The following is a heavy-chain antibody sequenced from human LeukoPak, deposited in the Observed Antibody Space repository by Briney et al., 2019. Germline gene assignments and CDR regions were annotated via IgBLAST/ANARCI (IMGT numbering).Heavy chain of an antibody. Sequence: SETLSLTCTVSGGSISSYFWSWIRQPPGKGLEWIGYIYYSGSTNYNPSLKSRVTISVDTSKNQFSLKLSSVTAADTAVYYCARGSSSGWYDYWGQGTLVTVSS. D-gene: IGHD6-19*01. CDR2: IYYSGST. CDR3: ARGSSSGWYDY. J-gene: IGHJ4*02. CDR1: GGSISSYF. V-gene: IGHV4-59*01.